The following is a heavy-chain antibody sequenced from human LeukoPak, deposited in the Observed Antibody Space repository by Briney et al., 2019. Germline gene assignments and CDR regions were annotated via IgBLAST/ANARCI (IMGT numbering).Heavy chain of an antibody. J-gene: IGHJ4*02. D-gene: IGHD2-15*01. CDR2: ISYDGSNK. CDR1: GFTFSSYA. V-gene: IGHV3-30*04. CDR3: ARDDGGDIVVVVAVTFDY. Sequence: GRSLRLSCAASGFTFSSYAMHWVRQAPGKGLEWVAVISYDGSNKYYADSVKGRFTIPRDNSKNTLYLQMNSLRAEDTAVYYCARDDGGDIVVVVAVTFDYWGQGTLVTVSS.